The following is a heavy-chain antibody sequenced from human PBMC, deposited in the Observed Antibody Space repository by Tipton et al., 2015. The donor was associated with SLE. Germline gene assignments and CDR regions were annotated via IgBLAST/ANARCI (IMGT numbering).Heavy chain of an antibody. J-gene: IGHJ4*02. V-gene: IGHV4-4*09. D-gene: IGHD3-16*01. CDR1: GVSISGAY. Sequence: TLSLTCNVSGVSISGAYWSWIRQPPGKGLEWIGRMFASGSTSYRRVHPNESTNYNPSLESRVRISVGTSKNQFSLTLNSLTAADTAVYFCARGPGWDFFDHWGQGALVTVSS. CDR3: ARGPGWDFFDH. CDR2: MFASGSTSYRRVHPNEST.